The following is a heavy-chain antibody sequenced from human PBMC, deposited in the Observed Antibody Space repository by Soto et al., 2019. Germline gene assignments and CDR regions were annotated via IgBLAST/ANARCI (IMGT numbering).Heavy chain of an antibody. CDR2: ISYDGGTK. Sequence: QVQLVESGGGVVQPGSSLRLSCAGSGFTFNNFGFHWVRQVPGKGLEWVALISYDGGTKSFADSLKGRFTISGDDSKNTLYLQMNSLRAEDTAVYFCARDAPGGSGSYYGFFDHCGQGTLVTVSS. CDR1: GFTFNNFG. J-gene: IGHJ4*02. D-gene: IGHD3-22*01. V-gene: IGHV3-30*03. CDR3: ARDAPGGSGSYYGFFDH.